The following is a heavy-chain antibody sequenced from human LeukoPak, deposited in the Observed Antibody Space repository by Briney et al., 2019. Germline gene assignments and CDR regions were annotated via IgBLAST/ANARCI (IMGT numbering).Heavy chain of an antibody. D-gene: IGHD3-9*01. CDR2: ISYDGSNK. CDR1: GFTFSSYA. Sequence: GGSLRLSCAASGFTFSSYAMHWVRQAPGKGLEWVAVISYDGSNKYYADSVKGRFTISRDNSKNTLYLQMNSLRAEDTVVYYCARGANILEILRYFDWLLPHFDCWGQGTLVTVSS. V-gene: IGHV3-30-3*01. CDR3: ARGANILEILRYFDWLLPHFDC. J-gene: IGHJ4*02.